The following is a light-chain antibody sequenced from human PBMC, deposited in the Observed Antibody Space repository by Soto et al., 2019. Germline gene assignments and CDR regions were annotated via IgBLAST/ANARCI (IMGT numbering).Light chain of an antibody. CDR3: SSFAGINNPLV. Sequence: QSVLTQPPSASGSPGQSVAISCTGTSSDVGGSNYVSWYQRHPGKAPKLMIFEVNKRPSGVPNRFSGSKSGNTASLTVSGLQAEDEADYYCSSFAGINNPLVFGGATQLSVL. CDR1: SSDVGGSNY. CDR2: EVN. J-gene: IGLJ2*01. V-gene: IGLV2-8*01.